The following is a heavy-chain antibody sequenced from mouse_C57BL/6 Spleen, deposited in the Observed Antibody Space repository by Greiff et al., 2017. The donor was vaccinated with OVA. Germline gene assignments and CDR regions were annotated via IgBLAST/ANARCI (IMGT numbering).Heavy chain of an antibody. CDR1: GYAFSSSW. J-gene: IGHJ4*01. V-gene: IGHV1-82*01. CDR3: ANYYGIAMDY. Sequence: QVQLQQSGPELVKPGASVKISCKASGYAFSSSWMNWVKQRPGKGLEWIGRIYPGDGDTNYNGKFKGKATLTADKASSTAYMQLSSLPSEDSAVYFCANYYGIAMDYWGQGTSVTVSS. D-gene: IGHD1-1*01. CDR2: IYPGDGDT.